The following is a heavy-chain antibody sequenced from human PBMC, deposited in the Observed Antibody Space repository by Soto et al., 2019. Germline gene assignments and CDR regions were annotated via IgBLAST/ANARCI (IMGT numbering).Heavy chain of an antibody. CDR2: INASGGST. J-gene: IGHJ6*02. Sequence: ASVKVSCKASGYTFTSYHIHWVRQAPGQGLEWMGMINASGGSTVYAQTFQGRVTMTRDTSTSTVYMEMSSLGAEDTAVFYFASVTPPNYGAYNPYYYGMDVWGQGTTVTVSS. CDR3: ASVTPPNYGAYNPYYYGMDV. CDR1: GYTFTSYH. D-gene: IGHD4-17*01. V-gene: IGHV1-46*01.